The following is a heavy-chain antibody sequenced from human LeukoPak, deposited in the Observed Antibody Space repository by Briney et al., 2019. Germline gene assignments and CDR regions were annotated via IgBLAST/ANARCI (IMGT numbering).Heavy chain of an antibody. Sequence: PSETLFLTCAVYGGSFSGYYWSWIRQPPGKGLEWIGEINHSGSTNYNPSLKSRVTISVDTSKNQFSLKLSSVTAADTAVYSCARGLNYYDSSGYYIDWGQGTLVTVSS. CDR2: INHSGST. CDR3: ARGLNYYDSSGYYID. D-gene: IGHD3-22*01. CDR1: GGSFSGYY. J-gene: IGHJ4*02. V-gene: IGHV4-34*01.